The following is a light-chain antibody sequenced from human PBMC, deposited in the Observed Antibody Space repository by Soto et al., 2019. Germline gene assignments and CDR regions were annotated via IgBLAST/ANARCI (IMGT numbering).Light chain of an antibody. Sequence: QSVLTQPPSVSGAPGQRVTISCTGSSSNIGAGYDVHWYQQLPGTAPKLLIYGNSNRPSGVPDRFSASKSGTSASLAITGLQADDEADYYCLSYDSSLSSVGFGGGIKLTVL. CDR3: LSYDSSLSSVG. CDR1: SSNIGAGYD. CDR2: GNS. J-gene: IGLJ2*01. V-gene: IGLV1-40*01.